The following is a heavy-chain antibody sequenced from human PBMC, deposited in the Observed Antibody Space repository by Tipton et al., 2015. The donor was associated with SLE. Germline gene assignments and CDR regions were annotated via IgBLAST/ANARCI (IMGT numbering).Heavy chain of an antibody. CDR1: GGSIRSSRHF. Sequence: LRLSCTVSGGSIRSSRHFWGWIHQPPGKGLEWIGVLYYSGNTYYNPSLKSPVTLSIDTSKNQFSLKMRSVTAADTAVYFCARGYCSDGVCYGFGFFDYWGQGNLVTVSS. D-gene: IGHD2-8*01. J-gene: IGHJ4*02. CDR3: ARGYCSDGVCYGFGFFDY. CDR2: LYYSGNT. V-gene: IGHV4-39*07.